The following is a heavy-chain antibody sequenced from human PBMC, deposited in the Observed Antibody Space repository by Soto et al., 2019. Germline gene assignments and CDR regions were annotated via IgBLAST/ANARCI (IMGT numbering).Heavy chain of an antibody. CDR2: INADGSEK. CDR1: GFTFADYA. J-gene: IGHJ4*02. D-gene: IGHD6-13*01. Sequence: VQMVESGGGVVHPGGSLRLSCAVSGFTFADYAVHWVRQSAGKGLEWVSFINADGSEKYYADSVRGRFPISRDNSKDSFYLQMNSLRLEDTAMYYCAKAKFDYGSSPYDSWGQGTLVTVSS. CDR3: AKAKFDYGSSPYDS. V-gene: IGHV3-43*02.